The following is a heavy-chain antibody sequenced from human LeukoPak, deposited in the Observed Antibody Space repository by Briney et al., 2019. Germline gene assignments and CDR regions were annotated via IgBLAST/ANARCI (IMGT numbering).Heavy chain of an antibody. Sequence: ASVKVSCKPSGYTFTIYDMHWVRQAPGQGLEWMGIINPSGDTTSYAQKFQGRVTMTRDTSTSTVYMELSSLRSEDTAVYYCAKGYSNSGSYRAVDYWGQGTLVTVSS. CDR2: INPSGDTT. J-gene: IGHJ4*02. V-gene: IGHV1-46*01. CDR1: GYTFTIYD. D-gene: IGHD1-26*01. CDR3: AKGYSNSGSYRAVDY.